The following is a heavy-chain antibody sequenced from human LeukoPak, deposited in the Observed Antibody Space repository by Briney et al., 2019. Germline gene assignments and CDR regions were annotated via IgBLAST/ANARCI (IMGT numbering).Heavy chain of an antibody. Sequence: SETLSLTCTVSGGSISSSSYYWGWIRQPAGKGLEWIGRIYTSGSTNYNPSLKSRVTMSVDTSKNQFSLKLSSVTAADTAVYYCARDSLLRGYSYGFFYFDYWGQGTLVTVSS. V-gene: IGHV4-61*02. CDR3: ARDSLLRGYSYGFFYFDY. J-gene: IGHJ4*02. D-gene: IGHD5-18*01. CDR1: GGSISSSSYY. CDR2: IYTSGST.